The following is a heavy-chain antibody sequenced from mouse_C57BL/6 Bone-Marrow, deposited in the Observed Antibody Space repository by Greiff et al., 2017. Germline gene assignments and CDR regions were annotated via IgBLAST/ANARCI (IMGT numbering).Heavy chain of an antibody. CDR1: GYTFTDYY. V-gene: IGHV1-75*01. CDR3: ARNTDYGYDPYFDY. Sequence: QSGPELVKPGASVKISCKASGYTFTDYYINWVKQRPGQGLEWIGWIFPGSGSTYYNEKFKGKATLTVDKSSSTAYMLLSSLTSEDSAVYFCARNTDYGYDPYFDYWGQGTTLTVSS. J-gene: IGHJ2*01. D-gene: IGHD2-2*01. CDR2: IFPGSGST.